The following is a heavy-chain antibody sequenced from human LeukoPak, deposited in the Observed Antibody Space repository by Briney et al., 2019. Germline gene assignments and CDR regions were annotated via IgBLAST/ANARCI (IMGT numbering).Heavy chain of an antibody. CDR2: IHYSGST. CDR3: ARANWNYAYYYYMDV. J-gene: IGHJ6*03. V-gene: IGHV4-59*01. CDR1: GGSISSYY. D-gene: IGHD1-7*01. Sequence: SETLSLTCTVSGGSISSYYWSWIRQPPGKGLEWIVDIHYSGSTHYNPSLKSRVTISVDTSKNQFSLKLSSVTAADTAVYYCARANWNYAYYYYMDVWGKGTTVTVSS.